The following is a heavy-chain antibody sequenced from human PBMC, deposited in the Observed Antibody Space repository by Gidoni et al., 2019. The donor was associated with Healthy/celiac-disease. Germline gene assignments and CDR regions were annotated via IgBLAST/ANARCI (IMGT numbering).Heavy chain of an antibody. V-gene: IGHV4-34*01. CDR3: ARGRRYYDFWSGYYS. CDR2: INHSGST. Sequence: QVQLQQWGAGLLKPSETLSLTCAVYGGSFSGYYWSWIRQPPGKGLEWIGEINHSGSTNYNPSLKSRVTISVDTSKNQFSLKLSSVTAADTAVYYCARGRRYYDFWSGYYSWGQGTLVTVSS. J-gene: IGHJ4*02. CDR1: GGSFSGYY. D-gene: IGHD3-3*01.